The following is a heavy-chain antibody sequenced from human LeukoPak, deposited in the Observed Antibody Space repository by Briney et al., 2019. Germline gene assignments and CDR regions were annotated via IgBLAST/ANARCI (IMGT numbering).Heavy chain of an antibody. J-gene: IGHJ3*02. D-gene: IGHD3-10*01. CDR1: GFTFSSYA. V-gene: IGHV3-21*06. CDR2: IATSSDYI. Sequence: GGSLRLSCAASGFTFSSYAMNWVRQAPGKGLEWVSSIATSSDYIYYAGSLKGRFTISRDNAKNSLYLHMNSLRPDDTAVYYCARGRSITILRGVAISDGFDIWGQGTKVTVS. CDR3: ARGRSITILRGVAISDGFDI.